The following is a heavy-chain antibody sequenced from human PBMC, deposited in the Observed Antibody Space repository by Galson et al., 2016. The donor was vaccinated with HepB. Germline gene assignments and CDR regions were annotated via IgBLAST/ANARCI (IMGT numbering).Heavy chain of an antibody. J-gene: IGHJ4*02. V-gene: IGHV3-23*01. Sequence: SLRLSCAASGFTFSSYAMSWARQAPGKELEWVSSIGGSGAATRYADSAKGRFTISRDNSESTLFLQMDSLRAGDTAVYYCAKDRRISGQCYEWDCWGQGTLVTVSS. CDR2: IGGSGAAT. D-gene: IGHD1-26*01. CDR1: GFTFSSYA. CDR3: AKDRRISGQCYEWDC.